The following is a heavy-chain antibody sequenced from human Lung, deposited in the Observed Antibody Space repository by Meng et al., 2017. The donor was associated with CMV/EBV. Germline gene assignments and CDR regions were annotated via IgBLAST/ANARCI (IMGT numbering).Heavy chain of an antibody. D-gene: IGHD4-17*01. J-gene: IGHJ4*02. CDR1: GFTFRSYA. CDR2: ISYDGSNK. V-gene: IGHV3-30-3*01. CDR3: ARDPDYVQSYYFDY. Sequence: VEAGGGLTQPGTSVNLPCTASGFTFRSYAMHWVRQATGKGLEWMAVISYDGSNKYYADSVKGRFTISRDNSKNTLYLQMNSLRAEDTAVYYCARDPDYVQSYYFDYWGQGTLVTVSS.